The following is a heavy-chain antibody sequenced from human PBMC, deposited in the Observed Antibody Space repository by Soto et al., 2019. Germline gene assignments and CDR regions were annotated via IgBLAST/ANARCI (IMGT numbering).Heavy chain of an antibody. CDR1: GYTFTSYG. J-gene: IGHJ4*02. CDR3: ARDQPVYDILTGLDF. Sequence: ASVKVSCKASGYTFTSYGISWVRQAPGQGLAWMGWVSTYNGDTHYPQNFQGRVIMTTDTSTNTAYMELKSLRSDDTAIYFCARDQPVYDILTGLDFWGQGTLVTV. CDR2: VSTYNGDT. D-gene: IGHD3-9*01. V-gene: IGHV1-18*01.